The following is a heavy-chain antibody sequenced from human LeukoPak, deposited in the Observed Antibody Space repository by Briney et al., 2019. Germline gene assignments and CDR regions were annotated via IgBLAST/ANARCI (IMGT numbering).Heavy chain of an antibody. CDR3: AKDNRGGWSGYFDY. D-gene: IGHD6-19*01. Sequence: GRSLILSCAASGFTFSSYGMHWVRQAPGKGLEWVAVIWHDGSAKFYVDSVRGRFSISGDDSKNTLYLQMNSLRAEDTALYYCAKDNRGGWSGYFDYWGRGTLVTVSS. V-gene: IGHV3-33*06. CDR2: IWHDGSAK. CDR1: GFTFSSYG. J-gene: IGHJ4*02.